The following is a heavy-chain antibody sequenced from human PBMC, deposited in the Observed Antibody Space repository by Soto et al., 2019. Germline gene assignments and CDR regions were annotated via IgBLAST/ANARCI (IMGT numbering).Heavy chain of an antibody. D-gene: IGHD5-18*01. CDR3: AKGGYTFTYE. J-gene: IGHJ4*02. V-gene: IGHV3-23*01. CDR2: ISPSASDT. CDR1: GVRFSTSS. Sequence: GGSLRLSCAASGVRFSTSSMAWVRQPPGKGLEWVSAISPSASDTLYADSVKGRFTISRDNSQNTLFLQMTSLRADDTAVYYCAKGGYTFTYEWGQGALVTVSS.